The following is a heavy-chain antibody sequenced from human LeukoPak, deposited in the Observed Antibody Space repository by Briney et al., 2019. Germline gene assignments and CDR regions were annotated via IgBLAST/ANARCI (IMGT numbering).Heavy chain of an antibody. CDR1: GYTFTSYD. CDR3: ARGPTRYYYYYMDV. Sequence: GASVKVSCKASGYTFTSYDINLVRQAPGQGLEWMGWMNPNSGNTGYAQKFQGRVTITRNTSISTAYMELSSLRSEDTAVYYCARGPTRYYYYYMDVWGKGTTVTVSS. CDR2: MNPNSGNT. J-gene: IGHJ6*03. V-gene: IGHV1-8*03.